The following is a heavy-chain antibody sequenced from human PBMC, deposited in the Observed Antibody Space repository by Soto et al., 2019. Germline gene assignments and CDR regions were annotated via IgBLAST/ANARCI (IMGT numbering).Heavy chain of an antibody. CDR1: GFTFGDSY. CDR2: ISPGSRYP. D-gene: IGHD2-15*01. Sequence: XGSLRLSCSGSGFTFGDSYMSWIRQAPGKGLEWLSYISPGSRYPAYADSVKGRFTISRDNAKRSLYLQMMSLTAEDTAIYYCGRGGGGGLFDPWGQGPMVTVSS. CDR3: GRGGGGGLFDP. J-gene: IGHJ5*02. V-gene: IGHV3-11*06.